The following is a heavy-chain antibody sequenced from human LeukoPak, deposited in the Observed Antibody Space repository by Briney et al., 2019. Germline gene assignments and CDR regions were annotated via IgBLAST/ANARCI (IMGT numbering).Heavy chain of an antibody. CDR2: ISSSSSYI. Sequence: GRSLRLSCAASGFTFSSYSMNWVRQAPGKGLEWVSSISSSSSYIYYADSVKGRFTISRDNAKNSLYLQMNSLRAEDTAVYYCARAGVYDILTGAFDYWGQGTLVTVSS. V-gene: IGHV3-21*01. CDR1: GFTFSSYS. CDR3: ARAGVYDILTGAFDY. J-gene: IGHJ4*02. D-gene: IGHD3-9*01.